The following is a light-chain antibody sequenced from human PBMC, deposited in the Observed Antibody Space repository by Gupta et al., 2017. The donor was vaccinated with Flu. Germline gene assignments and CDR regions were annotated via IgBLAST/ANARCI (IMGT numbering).Light chain of an antibody. CDR3: QKYNNAPNT. CDR2: AAS. V-gene: IGKV1-27*01. Sequence: PSSLSASVGDRVTITCRASQGISNYLARYQQKPGKVPKLLIYAASTLQSGVPSRFIGSGSGTDFTLTISSLQPEDVATYYCQKYNNAPNTFGQGTKLEIK. J-gene: IGKJ2*01. CDR1: QGISNY.